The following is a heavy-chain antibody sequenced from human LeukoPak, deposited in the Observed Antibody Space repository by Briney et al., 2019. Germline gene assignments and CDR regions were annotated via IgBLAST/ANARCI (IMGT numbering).Heavy chain of an antibody. V-gene: IGHV1-2*06. J-gene: IGHJ4*02. CDR1: GYTFTGYY. CDR3: ARRAAAGTDCDY. CDR2: INPNSGGT. Sequence: ASVKVSCKASGYTFTGYYMHWVRQAPGQGLEWMGRINPNSGGTNYAQKFQGRVTMTRDTSISTAYMELSRLRSDDTAVYYCARRAAAGTDCDYWGQGTLVTVST. D-gene: IGHD6-13*01.